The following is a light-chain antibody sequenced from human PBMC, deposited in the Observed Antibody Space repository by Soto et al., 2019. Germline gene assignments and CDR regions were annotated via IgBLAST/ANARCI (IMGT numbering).Light chain of an antibody. CDR1: SIDVGGYNY. J-gene: IGLJ1*01. Sequence: QSALTQPASVSGSPGQSVAISCTGTSIDVGGYNYVSWYQQHPGKAPKLIIQDVINRPSGVSDRFSGSKSGNTASLTISGLQAEDEADYYCSSYTSTSTYVFGSGTKVTVL. CDR3: SSYTSTSTYV. CDR2: DVI. V-gene: IGLV2-14*01.